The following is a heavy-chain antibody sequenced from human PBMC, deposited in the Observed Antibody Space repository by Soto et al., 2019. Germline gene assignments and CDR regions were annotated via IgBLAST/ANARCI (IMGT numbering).Heavy chain of an antibody. J-gene: IGHJ6*02. Sequence: GGSLRLSCAASGFTFSSYWMSWVRQAPGKGLEWVANIKQDGSEKYYVDSVKGRFTIPRENSKNQLYLQMNSLRAEDTAVYYCARGSRAGSGWYKFYYGMDVWGQGTTVTVSS. D-gene: IGHD6-19*01. CDR3: ARGSRAGSGWYKFYYGMDV. V-gene: IGHV3-7*05. CDR1: GFTFSSYW. CDR2: IKQDGSEK.